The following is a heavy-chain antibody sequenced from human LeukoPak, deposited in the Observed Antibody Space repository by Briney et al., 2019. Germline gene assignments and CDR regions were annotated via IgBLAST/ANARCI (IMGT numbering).Heavy chain of an antibody. CDR3: AKAVPGIAVS. CDR2: ISGSGGST. CDR1: GFTFSSYD. Sequence: HPGGSLTLSCAASGFTFSSYDMSWVRQAPGQGLERVSAISGSGGSTYYADSVKGRLTISRDNSKNTLYLQMNSLRAEDTAVYYCAKAVPGIAVSWGQGTLVTVSS. D-gene: IGHD6-19*01. V-gene: IGHV3-23*01. J-gene: IGHJ5*02.